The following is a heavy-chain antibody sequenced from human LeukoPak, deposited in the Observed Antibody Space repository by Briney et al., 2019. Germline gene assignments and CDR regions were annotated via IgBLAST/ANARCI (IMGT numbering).Heavy chain of an antibody. CDR3: ARELGATSAFDI. CDR1: GFTFSSYS. CDR2: ISSSSSYI. V-gene: IGHV3-21*04. J-gene: IGHJ3*02. D-gene: IGHD1-26*01. Sequence: GGSLRLSCAASGFTFSSYSMNWVRQAPGKGLEWVSSISSSSSYIYYADSVKGRFTISRDNSKNTLYLQMNSLRAEDTAVYYCARELGATSAFDIWGQGTMVTVSS.